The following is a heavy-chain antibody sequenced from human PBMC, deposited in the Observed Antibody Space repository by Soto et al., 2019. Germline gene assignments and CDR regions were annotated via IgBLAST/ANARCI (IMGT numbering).Heavy chain of an antibody. CDR2: IHHSGST. Sequence: QVQLQESGPGLVKPSETLSLTCTVSGGSIGTYYWSWIRQSPGKGMEWIGYIHHSGSTYYNPSLQSRLTMSVDTSRNQLLLQLNSVTAADTAIYYCARESAGSHKNNWFDPWGQGTLVTVSS. CDR1: GGSIGTYY. D-gene: IGHD3-10*01. CDR3: ARESAGSHKNNWFDP. J-gene: IGHJ5*02. V-gene: IGHV4-59*13.